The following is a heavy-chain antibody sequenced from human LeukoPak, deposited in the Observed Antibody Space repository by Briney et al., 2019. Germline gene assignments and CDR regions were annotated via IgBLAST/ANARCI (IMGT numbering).Heavy chain of an antibody. V-gene: IGHV4-30-4*01. D-gene: IGHD2-15*01. CDR1: GGSISGGNYY. J-gene: IGHJ4*02. CDR3: ARVHCSGVTCYFDY. CDR2: IYYTGST. Sequence: SETLSLTCTVSGGSISGGNYYWSWIRQPPGKGLEWIGYIYYTGSTYYNPSLENRIIMSVDTSKNQFSLNLTSVTAADTAVYYCARVHCSGVTCYFDYWGQGTPVTVSS.